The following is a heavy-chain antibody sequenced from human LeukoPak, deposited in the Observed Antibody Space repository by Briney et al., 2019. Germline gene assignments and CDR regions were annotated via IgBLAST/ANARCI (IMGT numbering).Heavy chain of an antibody. D-gene: IGHD3-10*01. CDR2: ISNNGNRQ. CDR3: AKEIHAFGGFDY. Sequence: GGSLRLSCAVSGFTFSNFGMHWVRQAPGKGLEWVAGISNNGNRQSYADSVKGRFTISRDNSKNTLFLQMNSLRVEDTAVYYCAKEIHAFGGFDYWGQGTLVTVSS. CDR1: GFTFSNFG. V-gene: IGHV3-30*18. J-gene: IGHJ4*02.